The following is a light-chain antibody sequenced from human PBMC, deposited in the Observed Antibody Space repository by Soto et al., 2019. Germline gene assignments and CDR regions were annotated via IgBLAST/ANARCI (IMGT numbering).Light chain of an antibody. Sequence: QSVLTQPPSVSGAPVQRVTISCTGNNSNLGAGYDVHWYQQLPGAAPKLVIFGNRNRPSGVPERFSGSKSGTSASLAITGLQAEDEADYYGQAYDYSLTAFVFGGGTKLTVL. CDR3: QAYDYSLTAFV. V-gene: IGLV1-40*01. CDR2: GNR. CDR1: NSNLGAGYD. J-gene: IGLJ3*02.